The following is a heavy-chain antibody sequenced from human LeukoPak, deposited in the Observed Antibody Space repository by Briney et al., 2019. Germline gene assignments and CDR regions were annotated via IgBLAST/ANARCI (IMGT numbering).Heavy chain of an antibody. V-gene: IGHV3-7*01. J-gene: IGHJ3*02. CDR1: GFTFRSYG. CDR2: IKQDGSEK. CDR3: ARVNPLLAPGAFDI. Sequence: PGRFLRLSCAASGFTFRSYGMHWVRQAPGKGLAWVANIKQDGSEKYYVDSVKGRFTISRDNVKNLLSLQMSSLRGEDTAVYFCARVNPLLAPGAFDIWGQGTMVAVSS. D-gene: IGHD2-15*01.